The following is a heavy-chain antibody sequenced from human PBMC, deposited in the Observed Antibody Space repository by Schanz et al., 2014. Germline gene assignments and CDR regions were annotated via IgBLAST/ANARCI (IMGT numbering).Heavy chain of an antibody. CDR1: GFTFSKYW. CDR3: AKGMGYCSGGTCYDYYYYGLDV. V-gene: IGHV3-21*04. D-gene: IGHD2-15*01. CDR2: ISSSGSYI. Sequence: EVQLVESGGGLVQPGGSLRLSCGGSGFTFSKYWMSWVRQAPGKGLEWVSSISSSGSYIHYADSVKGRFTISRDNAKNTLYLQMNSLRAEDTAVFYCAKGMGYCSGGTCYDYYYYGLDVWGQGTTVTVSS. J-gene: IGHJ6*02.